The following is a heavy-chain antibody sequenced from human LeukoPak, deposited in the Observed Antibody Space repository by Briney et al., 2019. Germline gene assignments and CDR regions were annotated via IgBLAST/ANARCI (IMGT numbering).Heavy chain of an antibody. CDR1: GGSISSSSYY. CDR2: IYYSGST. CDR3: ARDMTTVTSVYYYYYYMDV. Sequence: SSETLSLTCTVSGGSISSSSYYWGWIRQPPGKGLEWIGSIYYSGSTYYNPSLKGRFTISRDNAKNTLYLQMNSLRAEDTAVYYCARDMTTVTSVYYYYYYMDVWGKGTTVTVSS. D-gene: IGHD4-17*01. J-gene: IGHJ6*03. V-gene: IGHV4-39*02.